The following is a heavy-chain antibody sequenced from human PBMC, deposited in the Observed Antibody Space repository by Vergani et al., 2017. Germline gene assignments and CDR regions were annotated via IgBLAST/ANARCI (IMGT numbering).Heavy chain of an antibody. CDR3: ARRKMATDPSNAFDI. D-gene: IGHD5-24*01. CDR1: GYSFTSYW. Sequence: EVQLVQSGAEVKKPGESLKISCKGSGYSFTSYWIGWVRQMPGKGLEWMGIIYPGDSDTRYSPSFRGQVTISADKSISTAYLQWSSLKASDTAMYYCARRKMATDPSNAFDIWGQGTMVTVSS. V-gene: IGHV5-51*03. J-gene: IGHJ3*02. CDR2: IYPGDSDT.